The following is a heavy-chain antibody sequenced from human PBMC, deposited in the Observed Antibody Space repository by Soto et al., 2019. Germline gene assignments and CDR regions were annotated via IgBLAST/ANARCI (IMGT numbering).Heavy chain of an antibody. J-gene: IGHJ4*02. CDR1: GFTFSSYG. CDR3: ARVGITGTTFRGFDY. D-gene: IGHD1-20*01. Sequence: GGSLRLSCAASGFTFSSYGMHWVRQAPGKGPEWVAIISYDGSNTYYADSVKGRFTISRDNSKNTLYLQMNSLRAEDTAVYYCARVGITGTTFRGFDYWGQGTLVTVSS. CDR2: ISYDGSNT. V-gene: IGHV3-30*03.